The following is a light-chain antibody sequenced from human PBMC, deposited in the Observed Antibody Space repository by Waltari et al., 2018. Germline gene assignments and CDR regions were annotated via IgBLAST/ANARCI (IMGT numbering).Light chain of an antibody. CDR2: DAS. J-gene: IGKJ3*01. V-gene: IGKV1-33*01. CDR3: QQYFSFMS. Sequence: DVQLTQSPSSLSAFLADRVSITCQASEDIEYFLNWYQQRPGRAPKLLISDASDLETGVSPRFSGGGSGTQFTLTITGLQPEDVGTYYCQQYFSFMSFGPGT. CDR1: EDIEYF.